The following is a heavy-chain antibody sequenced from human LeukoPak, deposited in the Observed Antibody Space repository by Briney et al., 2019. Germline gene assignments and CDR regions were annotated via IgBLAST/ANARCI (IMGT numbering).Heavy chain of an antibody. CDR3: VRIRMVRGVITNWFDP. Sequence: SETLSLTCAVSGYSINSGYYWGWIRQPPGKGLEWIGSIYHSGSTYYNPSLKSRVTISVDTSKSQFSLKLSSVTAADTAVYYCVRIRMVRGVITNWFDPWGQGTLVTVSS. CDR1: GYSINSGYY. CDR2: IYHSGST. D-gene: IGHD3-10*01. J-gene: IGHJ5*02. V-gene: IGHV4-38-2*01.